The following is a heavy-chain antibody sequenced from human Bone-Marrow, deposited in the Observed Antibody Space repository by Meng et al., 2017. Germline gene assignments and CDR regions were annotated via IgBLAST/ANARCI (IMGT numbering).Heavy chain of an antibody. Sequence: SETLSLTSTVSGGSASSGSYYWSWIRQPPGKGREWIGYIYYSGSTNYTPSLKSRVTISVDTSKNQFSLKLSSVTAADTAVYYCASDYSQYVAYWGQGSRVTVSS. CDR2: IYYSGST. V-gene: IGHV4-61*01. J-gene: IGHJ4*02. CDR3: ASDYSQYVAY. CDR1: GGSASSGSYY. D-gene: IGHD2-15*01.